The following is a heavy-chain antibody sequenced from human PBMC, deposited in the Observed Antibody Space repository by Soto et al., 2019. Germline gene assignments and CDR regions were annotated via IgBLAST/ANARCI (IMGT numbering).Heavy chain of an antibody. Sequence: VASVKVSCKASGGTFSSYAISWVRQAPGQGLEWMGGIIPIFGTANYAQKFQGRVTITADESTSTAYMELSSLRSEDTAVYYCGKSAAGPYYYGMDVWGQGTTVTVS. CDR2: IIPIFGTA. CDR3: GKSAAGPYYYGMDV. V-gene: IGHV1-69*13. J-gene: IGHJ6*02. D-gene: IGHD6-13*01. CDR1: GGTFSSYA.